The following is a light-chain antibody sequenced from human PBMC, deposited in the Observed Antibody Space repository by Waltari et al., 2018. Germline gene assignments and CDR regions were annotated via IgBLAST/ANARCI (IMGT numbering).Light chain of an antibody. J-gene: IGKJ1*01. CDR1: QNVNSH. CDR2: GAS. CDR3: QQHNDWPPWT. V-gene: IGKV3-15*01. Sequence: EILMTQSPATLSLSLGERATLSCRASQNVNSHLAWFQQKPGQAPRLLIYGASIRATGIPARFSGSASAKQVTHNISSLQSEDSAVYFCQQHNDWPPWTFGQGTKVELK.